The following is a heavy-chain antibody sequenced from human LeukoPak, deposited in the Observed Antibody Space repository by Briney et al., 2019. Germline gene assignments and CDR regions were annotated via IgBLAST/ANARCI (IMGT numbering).Heavy chain of an antibody. J-gene: IGHJ4*02. Sequence: ASVKVSCKASGYTFTSYDINWVRQATGQGLEWMGWMNPDSGNTGYAQKFQGRVTITRNTSISTAYMELSSLRSEDTAVYYCARSGRLRFLEWLVVWGQGTLVTVSS. CDR1: GYTFTSYD. CDR3: ARSGRLRFLEWLVV. CDR2: MNPDSGNT. V-gene: IGHV1-8*03. D-gene: IGHD3-3*01.